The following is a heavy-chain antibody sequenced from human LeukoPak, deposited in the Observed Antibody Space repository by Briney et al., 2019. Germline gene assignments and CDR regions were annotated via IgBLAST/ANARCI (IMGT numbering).Heavy chain of an antibody. CDR2: ISSSGSSI. V-gene: IGHV3-11*04. CDR3: ARWAGAILTDY. Sequence: GGSLRLSCAASGFTFSDYYMGWIRQAPGKGLEWVSYISSSGSSISYADSVKGRFTISRDNAKNSLYLQMNSLRAEDTAVYYCARWAGAILTDYWGQGTLVTVSS. J-gene: IGHJ4*02. CDR1: GFTFSDYY. D-gene: IGHD1-26*01.